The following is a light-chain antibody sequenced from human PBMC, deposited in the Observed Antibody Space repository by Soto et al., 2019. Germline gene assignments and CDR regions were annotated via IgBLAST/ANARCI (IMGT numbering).Light chain of an antibody. CDR2: DVS. V-gene: IGLV2-14*03. CDR1: SSEIGAYNY. J-gene: IGLJ1*01. CDR3: SSYSSTITRV. Sequence: HSVLTQPDSVSGSPGQSITISCIGTSSEIGAYNYASWNQQHPGKAPKLIIYDVSNRPSGVSNRFSGSKSVYTASLTISGLQAEDEADYYCSSYSSTITRVFGTGTKVTVL.